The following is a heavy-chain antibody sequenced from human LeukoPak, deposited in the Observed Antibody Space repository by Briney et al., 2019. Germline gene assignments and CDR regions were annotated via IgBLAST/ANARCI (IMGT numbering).Heavy chain of an antibody. Sequence: GGSLRLSCAASGFTFRDYWMHWARQAPGKGLVWVSRIISDGTSATYADFVKGRFTMSRDNAKNTLYLEMNSLRADDTAVYYCARDARYNIDVWGQGTTVTVSS. CDR1: GFTFRDYW. J-gene: IGHJ6*02. D-gene: IGHD1-1*01. CDR2: IISDGTSA. V-gene: IGHV3-74*01. CDR3: ARDARYNIDV.